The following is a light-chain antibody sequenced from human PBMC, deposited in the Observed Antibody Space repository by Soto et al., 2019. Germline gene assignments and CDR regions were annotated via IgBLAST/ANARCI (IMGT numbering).Light chain of an antibody. Sequence: QSVLTQPASVSGSPGQSITISCTGTSSDVGGYNYVSWYQQHPGKAPKLMIYEVSNRPSGVSNRFSGSKSGNTASLTISGLQAEDEADYYCSSYTSSSPRVFGNGTRSPS. CDR3: SSYTSSSPRV. CDR2: EVS. J-gene: IGLJ1*01. V-gene: IGLV2-14*01. CDR1: SSDVGGYNY.